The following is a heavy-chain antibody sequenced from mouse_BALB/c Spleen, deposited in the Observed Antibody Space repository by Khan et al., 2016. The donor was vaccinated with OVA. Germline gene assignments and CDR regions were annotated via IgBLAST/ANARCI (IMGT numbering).Heavy chain of an antibody. Sequence: EVELVESGGGLVKPGGSLKLSCEVSGFAFNSYDMSWVRQTPEKRLEWVATISSTGNYTYYPDSVKGRFTISRDTARNTLYLQMSSLRSEDTALYYCTRPSYYGNPWFTYWGQGTLVTVSA. J-gene: IGHJ3*01. CDR2: ISSTGNYT. CDR3: TRPSYYGNPWFTY. CDR1: GFAFNSYD. V-gene: IGHV5-9*02. D-gene: IGHD2-10*01.